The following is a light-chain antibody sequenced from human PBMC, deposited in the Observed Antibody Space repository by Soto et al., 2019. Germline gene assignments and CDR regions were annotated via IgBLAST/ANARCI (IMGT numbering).Light chain of an antibody. V-gene: IGKV1-5*01. CDR3: QQFSSYST. CDR1: QSIDNW. CDR2: AAS. Sequence: DIQMIQSPSTLSASVGDRVTITCRASQSIDNWLAWYQQKPGKAPKLLIYAASTLETGVPSRFSGSGSGTEFTLTIKSLQPDDFATYYCQQFSSYSTFGQGTKVEIK. J-gene: IGKJ1*01.